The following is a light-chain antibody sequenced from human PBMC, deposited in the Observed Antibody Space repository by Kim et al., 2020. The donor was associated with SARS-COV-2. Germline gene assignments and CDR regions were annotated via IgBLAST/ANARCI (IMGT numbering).Light chain of an antibody. CDR2: AAS. CDR1: QKIGTY. CDR3: KQSYSTPYT. Sequence: DIQMTQSPSSLSASVGDRVTISCRASQKIGTYLNWYQHKPGKAPTLLIYAASILQRGVPSRFSGSGSGTDFTLSITSLQPEDFTTYFCKQSYSTPYTFGQGTKLEI. J-gene: IGKJ2*01. V-gene: IGKV1-39*01.